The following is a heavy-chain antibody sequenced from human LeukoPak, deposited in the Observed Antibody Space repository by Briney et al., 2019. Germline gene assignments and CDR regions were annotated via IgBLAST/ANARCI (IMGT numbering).Heavy chain of an antibody. CDR2: IYYSGST. V-gene: IGHV4-59*08. D-gene: IGHD3-22*01. Sequence: SETLSLTCTVSGGSISSYYWSWIRQPPGKGLEWIGYIYYSGSTNYNPSLRSRVTISVDTSKNQFSLKLSSVTAADTAVYYCARRAFSSGYYYFDYWGQGTLVTVSS. CDR1: GGSISSYY. CDR3: ARRAFSSGYYYFDY. J-gene: IGHJ4*02.